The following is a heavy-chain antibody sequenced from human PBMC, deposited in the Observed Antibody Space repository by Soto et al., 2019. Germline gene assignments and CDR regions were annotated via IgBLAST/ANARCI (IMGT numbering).Heavy chain of an antibody. CDR2: ISGSGGST. Sequence: PGGSLRLSCAASGFTFSSYAMSWVRQAPGKGLEWVSAISGSGGSTYYADSVKGRFTISRDNSKNTLYLQMNSLRAEDTAVYYCAKDRNQLDPLWFGELLTYYFDYWGQGT. CDR1: GFTFSSYA. V-gene: IGHV3-23*01. CDR3: AKDRNQLDPLWFGELLTYYFDY. D-gene: IGHD3-10*01. J-gene: IGHJ4*02.